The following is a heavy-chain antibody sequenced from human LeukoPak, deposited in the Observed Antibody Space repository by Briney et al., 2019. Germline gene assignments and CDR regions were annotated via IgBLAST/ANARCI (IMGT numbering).Heavy chain of an antibody. CDR2: ISSSGSTI. J-gene: IGHJ4*02. Sequence: GGSLRLSCAASGFTFSSYEMNWVRQAPGKGLEWVSYISSSGSTIYYADSVKGRFTISRDNAKNSLYLQMNSLRAEDTAVYYCARAKSDITGTKGFDYWGQGTLVTVYS. CDR3: ARAKSDITGTKGFDY. D-gene: IGHD1-20*01. V-gene: IGHV3-48*03. CDR1: GFTFSSYE.